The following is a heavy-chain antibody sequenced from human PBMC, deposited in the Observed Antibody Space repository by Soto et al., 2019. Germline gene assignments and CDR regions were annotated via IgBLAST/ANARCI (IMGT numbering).Heavy chain of an antibody. J-gene: IGHJ4*02. CDR1: GFTFSSYG. D-gene: IGHD5-12*01. V-gene: IGHV3-30*18. CDR3: AKDHHGYVSFRLDS. Sequence: QVQLVESGGGVVQPGRSLRLSCAASGFTFSSYGTYWVRQAPGKGLEWVAVISYDGSNKYYADSVKGRFTISRDNSKNTLYLQMNSLRAEDTAVYYGAKDHHGYVSFRLDSWGQGTLVTVSS. CDR2: ISYDGSNK.